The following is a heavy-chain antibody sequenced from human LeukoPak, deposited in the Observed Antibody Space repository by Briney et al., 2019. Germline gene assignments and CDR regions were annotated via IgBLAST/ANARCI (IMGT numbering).Heavy chain of an antibody. D-gene: IGHD6-19*01. Sequence: PGRSLRLSCAASGFTFSSYGMHWVRQAPGKGLEWVAVISYDGSNKYYADSVKGRFTISRVNSKNTLYLQMNSLRAEDTAVYYCAKIQWLVGEGFDYWGQGTLVTVSS. CDR3: AKIQWLVGEGFDY. J-gene: IGHJ4*02. CDR2: ISYDGSNK. CDR1: GFTFSSYG. V-gene: IGHV3-30*18.